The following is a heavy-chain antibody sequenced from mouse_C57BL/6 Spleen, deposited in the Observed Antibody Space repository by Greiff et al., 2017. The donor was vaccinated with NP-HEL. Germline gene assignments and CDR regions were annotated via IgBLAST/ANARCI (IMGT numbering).Heavy chain of an antibody. Sequence: EVQGVESGGGLVQPGGSLKLSCAASGFTFSDYGMAWVRQAPRKGPEWVAFISNLAYSIYYADTVTGRFTISRENAKNTLYLEMSSLRSEDTAMYYCARQYYSNHWYFDVWGTGTTVTVSS. CDR1: GFTFSDYG. V-gene: IGHV5-15*01. J-gene: IGHJ1*03. CDR3: ARQYYSNHWYFDV. CDR2: ISNLAYSI. D-gene: IGHD2-5*01.